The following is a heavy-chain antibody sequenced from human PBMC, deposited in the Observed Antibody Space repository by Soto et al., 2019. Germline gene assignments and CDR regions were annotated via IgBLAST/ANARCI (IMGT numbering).Heavy chain of an antibody. Sequence: PGGSLRLSCAASGFSFSDYYMSWIRQAPGKGLEWVSYIRSSDNTRYYADSVKGRFTISRDNAKNSLYLQMNSLRAEDKAVYYCARGNALYDYWGQGTLVTVSS. CDR1: GFSFSDYY. CDR2: IRSSDNTR. J-gene: IGHJ4*02. D-gene: IGHD2-2*01. CDR3: ARGNALYDY. V-gene: IGHV3-11*01.